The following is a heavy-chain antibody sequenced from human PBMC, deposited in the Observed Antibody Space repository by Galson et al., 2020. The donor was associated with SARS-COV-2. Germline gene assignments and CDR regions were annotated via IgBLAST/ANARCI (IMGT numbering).Heavy chain of an antibody. CDR3: ARGQEVPPTIFDY. CDR2: IWYDGSNK. V-gene: IGHV3-33*01. J-gene: IGHJ4*02. CDR1: GFTFSSYG. Sequence: GGSLRLSCAASGFTFSSYGMHWVRQAPGKGLEWVAVIWYDGSNKYYADSVKGRFTISRDNSKNTLYLQMNSLRAEDTAVYYCARGQEVPPTIFDYWGQGTLVTVSS.